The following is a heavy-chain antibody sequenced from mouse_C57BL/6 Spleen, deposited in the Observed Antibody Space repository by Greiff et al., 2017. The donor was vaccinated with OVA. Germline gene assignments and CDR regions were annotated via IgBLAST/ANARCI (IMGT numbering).Heavy chain of an antibody. V-gene: IGHV5-4*01. CDR3: ARDEDDGYTWFAY. J-gene: IGHJ3*01. D-gene: IGHD2-3*01. CDR2: ISDGGSYT. CDR1: GFTFSSYA. Sequence: EVKLVESGGGLVKPEGSLKLSCAASGFTFSSYAMSWVRQTPEKRLEWVATISDGGSYTYYPDNVKGRFTISRDNAKNNLYLQMSHLKSEDTAMYDCARDEDDGYTWFAYWGQGTLVTVSA.